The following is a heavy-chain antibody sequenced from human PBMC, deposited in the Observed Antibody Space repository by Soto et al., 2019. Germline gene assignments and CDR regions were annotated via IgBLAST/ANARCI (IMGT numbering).Heavy chain of an antibody. CDR3: ARRWTKVTIGY. J-gene: IGHJ4*02. CDR2: XSAYNXNT. D-gene: IGHD4-17*01. Sequence: XVKVSCKASGYIFNSFGISWVRQAPGQGLEWMGSXSAYNXNTKYAQNSQXXVTMTKDXXTSKDYIELRSLRSDDTAVYYCARRWTKVTIGYWGQGTLVTVS. CDR1: GYIFNSFG. V-gene: IGHV1-18*01.